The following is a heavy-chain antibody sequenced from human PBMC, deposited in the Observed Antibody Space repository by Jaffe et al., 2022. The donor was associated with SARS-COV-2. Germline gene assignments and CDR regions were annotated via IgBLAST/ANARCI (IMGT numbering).Heavy chain of an antibody. V-gene: IGHV3-9*01. CDR1: GFTFDDYA. CDR3: AKARRGEYFDY. Sequence: EVQLVESGGGLVQPGRSLRLSCAASGFTFDDYAMHWVRQAPGKGLEWVSGISWNSGSIGYADSVKGRFTISRDNAKNSLYLQMNSLRAEDTALYYCAKARRGEYFDYWGQGTLVTVSS. CDR2: ISWNSGSI. J-gene: IGHJ4*02.